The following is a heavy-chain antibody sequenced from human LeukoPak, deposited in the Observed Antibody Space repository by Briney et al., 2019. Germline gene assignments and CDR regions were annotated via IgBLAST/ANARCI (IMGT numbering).Heavy chain of an antibody. Sequence: SETLSLTCSVSGGSINSYYWTWIRQPPGKGLEWIGHIYSTGSTVYNPSLKSRVTISIDGSKNQFSLKLSSVTAADTAVYPCARLKGTAMVDYWGQGTLVTVSS. CDR1: GGSINSYY. V-gene: IGHV4-59*13. CDR3: ARLKGTAMVDY. CDR2: IYSTGST. J-gene: IGHJ4*02. D-gene: IGHD5-18*01.